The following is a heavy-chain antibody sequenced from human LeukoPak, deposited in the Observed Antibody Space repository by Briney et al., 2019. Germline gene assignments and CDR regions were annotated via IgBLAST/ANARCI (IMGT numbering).Heavy chain of an antibody. CDR1: GYTFTGYY. J-gene: IGHJ3*02. Sequence: VSVKVSCKASGYTFTGYYMNWVGQAPGQGLEWMGRINPNSGGTNYAQKFQGRVTMTRDTSISTAYMELSRLRSDDTAVYYCARVGDGLNDAFDIWGRGTMVTVSS. D-gene: IGHD5-24*01. V-gene: IGHV1-2*06. CDR2: INPNSGGT. CDR3: ARVGDGLNDAFDI.